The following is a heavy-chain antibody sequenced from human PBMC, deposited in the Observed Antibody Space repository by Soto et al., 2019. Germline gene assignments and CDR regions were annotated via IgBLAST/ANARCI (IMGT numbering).Heavy chain of an antibody. CDR1: GGSISSSSYY. Sequence: SETLSLTCTVSGGSISSSSYYWGWIRQPPGKGLEWIGSIYYSGSTYYNPSLKSRVTISVDTSKNQFSLKLSSVTAADTAVYYCARSPLYSSSPGYFDYWGQGTLVTVSS. V-gene: IGHV4-39*01. CDR2: IYYSGST. J-gene: IGHJ4*02. D-gene: IGHD6-6*01. CDR3: ARSPLYSSSPGYFDY.